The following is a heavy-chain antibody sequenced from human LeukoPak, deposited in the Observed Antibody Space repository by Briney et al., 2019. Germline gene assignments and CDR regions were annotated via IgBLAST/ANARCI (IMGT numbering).Heavy chain of an antibody. CDR3: ARGYSNTHFDY. Sequence: PSETLSLTCTVSGGSISSGGYYWSWIRQHPGKGLEWIGYIYYSGSTYYNPSLKSRVTISVDTSKNQFSLKLSSVTAADTAVYYCARGYSNTHFDYWGQGTLVTVSS. D-gene: IGHD4-11*01. V-gene: IGHV4-31*03. J-gene: IGHJ4*02. CDR2: IYYSGST. CDR1: GGSISSGGYY.